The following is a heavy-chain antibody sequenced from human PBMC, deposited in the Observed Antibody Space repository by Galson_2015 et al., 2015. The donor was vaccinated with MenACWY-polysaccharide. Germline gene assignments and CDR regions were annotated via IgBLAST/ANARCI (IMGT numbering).Heavy chain of an antibody. V-gene: IGHV4-4*07. D-gene: IGHD5-12*01. CDR2: ISTSGST. CDR1: RGSIISYY. J-gene: IGHJ4*02. CDR3: ARVEYSGYESHSKY. Sequence: ETLSLTCTVSRGSIISYYWTWIRQPAGKGLEWIGRISTSGSTTYNPSLKSRVTMSIDMSNNQISLRLTSATAADTAVYFCARVEYSGYESHSKYWGPGILVTVSS.